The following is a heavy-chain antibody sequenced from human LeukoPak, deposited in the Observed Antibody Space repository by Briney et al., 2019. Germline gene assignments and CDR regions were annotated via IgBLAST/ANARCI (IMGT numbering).Heavy chain of an antibody. CDR3: AKDLEVRGVINNWFDP. D-gene: IGHD3-10*01. Sequence: GGSLRLSCAASGFTFSSYSMNWVRQAPGKGLEWVSYISSSSSTIYYADSVKGRFTISRDNAKNSLYLQMNSLRAEDTAVYYCAKDLEVRGVINNWFDPWGQGTLVTVSS. V-gene: IGHV3-48*04. CDR1: GFTFSSYS. J-gene: IGHJ5*02. CDR2: ISSSSSTI.